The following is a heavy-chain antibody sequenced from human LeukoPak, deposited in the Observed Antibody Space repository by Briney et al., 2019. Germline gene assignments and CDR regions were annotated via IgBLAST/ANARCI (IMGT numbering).Heavy chain of an antibody. Sequence: GGSLRLSCAASGFTFSSYAMHWVRQAPGKGLEWVAVIWYDGSNKYYADSVKGRFTISRDNSKNMLYLQMNSLSAADTAVYYCVSAYDILTGPEYWGQGTLVTVSS. V-gene: IGHV3-33*08. J-gene: IGHJ4*02. D-gene: IGHD3-9*01. CDR1: GFTFSSYA. CDR2: IWYDGSNK. CDR3: VSAYDILTGPEY.